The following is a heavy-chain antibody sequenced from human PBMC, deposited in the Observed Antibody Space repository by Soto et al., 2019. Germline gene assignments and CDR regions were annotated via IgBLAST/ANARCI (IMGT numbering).Heavy chain of an antibody. V-gene: IGHV4-30-2*01. Sequence: QLQLQESGSGLVKPSQTLSLTCAVSGGSISSGGYSWSWIRQPPGKGLEWIGYIYHSGSTYYNPSPKSRVTISVDRSKTQFSLKLRSVTAADTAVYYCARDPSSTSGGFDYWGQGTLVTVSS. CDR1: GGSISSGGYS. CDR3: ARDPSSTSGGFDY. D-gene: IGHD2-2*01. J-gene: IGHJ4*02. CDR2: IYHSGST.